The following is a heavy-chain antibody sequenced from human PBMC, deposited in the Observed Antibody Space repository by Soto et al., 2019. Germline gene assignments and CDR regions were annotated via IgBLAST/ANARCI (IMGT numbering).Heavy chain of an antibody. CDR2: IVPVFGTP. V-gene: IGHV1-69*13. CDR1: DGICTNYT. Sequence: VRVPCKSSDGICTNYTPIWVRQAPGQGLEWVWGIVPVFGTPNYAPKFQVRVTVTADESTRTGYMELTSLTSEDTAIYYCERGSHYLRTGYYCNNRDQGPL. CDR3: ERGSHYLRTGYYCNN. J-gene: IGHJ4*02. D-gene: IGHD2-15*01.